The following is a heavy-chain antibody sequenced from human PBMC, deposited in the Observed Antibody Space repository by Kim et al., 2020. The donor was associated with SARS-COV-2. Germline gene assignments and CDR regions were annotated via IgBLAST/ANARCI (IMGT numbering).Heavy chain of an antibody. V-gene: IGHV1-69*13. D-gene: IGHD3-10*01. J-gene: IGHJ6*02. CDR2: IIPIFGTA. Sequence: SVKVSCKASGGTFSSYAISWVRQAPGQGLEWMGGIIPIFGTANYAQKFQGRVTITADESTSTAYMELSSLRSEDTAVYYCARWDGSGSPHSLYYYYYGMDVWGQGTTVTVSS. CDR3: ARWDGSGSPHSLYYYYYGMDV. CDR1: GGTFSSYA.